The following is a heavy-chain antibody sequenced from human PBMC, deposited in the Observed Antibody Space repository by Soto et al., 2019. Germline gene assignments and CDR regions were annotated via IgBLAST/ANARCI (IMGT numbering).Heavy chain of an antibody. CDR3: ARSSYYYDSSGPRIDYFDY. J-gene: IGHJ4*02. Sequence: QVQLVQSGAEVKKPGASVKVSCKASGYTFTGYYMHWVRQAPGQGLEWMGWINPNSGGTNYAQKLQGRVTMTTDTSTSTAYMELRSLRSDDTAVYYCARSSYYYDSSGPRIDYFDYWGQGTLVTVSS. CDR2: INPNSGGT. V-gene: IGHV1-2*02. CDR1: GYTFTGYY. D-gene: IGHD3-22*01.